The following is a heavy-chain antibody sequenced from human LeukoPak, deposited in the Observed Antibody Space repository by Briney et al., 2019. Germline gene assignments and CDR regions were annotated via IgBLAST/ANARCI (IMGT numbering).Heavy chain of an antibody. D-gene: IGHD3-10*01. Sequence: SETLSLTCTVSGGSISSGGYSWSWIRQHPGKGLEWIGYIYYSGSTYYNPSLKSRVTISLDTSKNQFSLKLSSVTAADTAVYYCARDDGPRGVDPWGQGTLVTVSS. CDR3: ARDDGPRGVDP. J-gene: IGHJ5*02. CDR2: IYYSGST. V-gene: IGHV4-31*03. CDR1: GGSISSGGYS.